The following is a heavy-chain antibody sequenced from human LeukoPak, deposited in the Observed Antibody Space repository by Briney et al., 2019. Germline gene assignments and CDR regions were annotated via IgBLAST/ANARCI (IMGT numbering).Heavy chain of an antibody. Sequence: PGGSLRLSCAASGFTFSSYAMRWVRQAPGKGLEWVSGISGSGGSTYYADSVKGRFTISRDNSKNTLYLQMNSLRAEDTAVYYCAKVGFGELPQERIDYWGQGTLVTVSS. CDR3: AKVGFGELPQERIDY. J-gene: IGHJ4*02. V-gene: IGHV3-23*01. CDR2: ISGSGGST. CDR1: GFTFSSYA. D-gene: IGHD3-10*01.